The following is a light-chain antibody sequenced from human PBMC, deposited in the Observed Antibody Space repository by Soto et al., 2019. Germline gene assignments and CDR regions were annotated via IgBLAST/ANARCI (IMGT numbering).Light chain of an antibody. Sequence: SYELTQPPSVSVAPGQTARITCGEDNIGSKSVHWYQQKPGQAPVLVVYDDRDRPSGIPERFSGSNSGNTATLTISRVEAGDEADYFCQVWASSSDHYVFGSGTKVTVL. CDR3: QVWASSSDHYV. V-gene: IGLV3-21*02. J-gene: IGLJ1*01. CDR1: NIGSKS. CDR2: DDR.